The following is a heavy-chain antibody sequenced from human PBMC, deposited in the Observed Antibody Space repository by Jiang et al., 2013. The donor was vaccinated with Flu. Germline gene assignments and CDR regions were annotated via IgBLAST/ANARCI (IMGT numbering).Heavy chain of an antibody. V-gene: IGHV3-66*01. J-gene: IGHJ5*02. CDR3: ARGGKSGDYSDL. D-gene: IGHD4-17*01. Sequence: EWVSVIYAGGDTYFAGSVKDRFTISRDDSKNTVYLQMHNLRGEDTAIYFCARGGKSGDYSDLWGQGTLVTVSS. CDR2: IYAGGDT.